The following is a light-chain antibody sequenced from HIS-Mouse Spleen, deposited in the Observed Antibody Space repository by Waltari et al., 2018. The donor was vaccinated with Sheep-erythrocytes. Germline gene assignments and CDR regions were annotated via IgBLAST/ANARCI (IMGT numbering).Light chain of an antibody. V-gene: IGLV3-10*01. J-gene: IGLJ3*02. CDR1: ALPKKY. CDR2: EDS. CDR3: YSTDSSGNHRGV. Sequence: SYELTQPPSVSVSPGQTARITCSGDALPKKYAYWDQQKSGQGPVLVIYEDSKRPSGIPERFSGSSSGTMATLTISGAQVEDEADYYCYSTDSSGNHRGVFGGGTKLTVL.